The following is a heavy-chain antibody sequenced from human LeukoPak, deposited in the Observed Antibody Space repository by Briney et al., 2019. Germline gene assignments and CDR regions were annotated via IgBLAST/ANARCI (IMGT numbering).Heavy chain of an antibody. V-gene: IGHV1-8*01. J-gene: IGHJ6*02. CDR2: MNPNSGNT. CDR1: GYTFTSYD. CDR3: ARVRVTMVRGVIITSSYYYYYGMDV. D-gene: IGHD3-10*01. Sequence: ASVKVSFKASGYTFTSYDINWVRQATGQGLEWMGWMNPNSGNTGYAQKFQGRVTMTRNTSISTAYMELSSLRSEDTAVYYCARVRVTMVRGVIITSSYYYYYGMDVWGQGTTVTVSS.